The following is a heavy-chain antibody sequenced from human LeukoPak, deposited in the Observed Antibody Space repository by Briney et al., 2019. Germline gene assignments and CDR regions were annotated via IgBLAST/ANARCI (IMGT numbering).Heavy chain of an antibody. J-gene: IGHJ2*01. CDR1: GGSISSSSYY. CDR3: ARQSYGGTSLGYFDL. CDR2: IYYSGST. V-gene: IGHV4-39*07. D-gene: IGHD4-23*01. Sequence: SETLSLTCIVSGGSISSSSYYWGWIRQPPGKGLEWIGTIYYSGSTCYNPSLKSRVTISVDTSKKQFSLKLRSVTAADTAVYYCARQSYGGTSLGYFDLWGRGTLVTVSS.